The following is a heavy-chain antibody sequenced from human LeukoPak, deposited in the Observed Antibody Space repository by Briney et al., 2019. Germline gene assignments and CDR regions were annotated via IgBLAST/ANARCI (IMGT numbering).Heavy chain of an antibody. D-gene: IGHD6-13*01. CDR1: GGSISSYY. J-gene: IGHJ3*02. CDR3: ARDHNYGSSWYPDAFDI. Sequence: KSSETLSLTFTVSGGSISSYYWSWIRQPAGKGLEWIGRIYTSGSTNYNPSLKSRVTMSVDTSKNQFSLKLSSVTAADTAVYYCARDHNYGSSWYPDAFDIWGQGTMVTVSS. CDR2: IYTSGST. V-gene: IGHV4-4*07.